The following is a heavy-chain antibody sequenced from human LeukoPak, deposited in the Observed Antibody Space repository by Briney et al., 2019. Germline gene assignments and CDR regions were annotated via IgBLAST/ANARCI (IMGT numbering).Heavy chain of an antibody. CDR3: AKDGGHDSSGIDY. CDR1: GFTFSSYS. D-gene: IGHD6-19*01. V-gene: IGHV3-21*01. J-gene: IGHJ4*02. Sequence: GGSLRLSCAASGFTFSSYSMNWVRQAPGKGLEWVSSISSSSSYIYYADSVKGRFTISRDNSKNTLYLQMNSLRAEDTAVYYCAKDGGHDSSGIDYWGQGTLVTVSS. CDR2: ISSSSSYI.